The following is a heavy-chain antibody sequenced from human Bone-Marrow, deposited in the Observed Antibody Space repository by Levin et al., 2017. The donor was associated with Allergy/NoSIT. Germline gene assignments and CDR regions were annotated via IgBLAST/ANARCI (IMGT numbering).Heavy chain of an antibody. CDR3: AKEMTTVVPVFDY. Sequence: GGSLRLSCAASGFTFSNYAMSWVRQAPGKGLEWVSAITNSGRTYYADSVKGRFTGSRDNSKNTLYLQMNSLRADDTAVYDCAKEMTTVVPVFDYWGHGPLVPLSS. V-gene: IGHV3-23*01. D-gene: IGHD4-23*01. CDR2: ITNSGRT. J-gene: IGHJ4*01. CDR1: GFTFSNYA.